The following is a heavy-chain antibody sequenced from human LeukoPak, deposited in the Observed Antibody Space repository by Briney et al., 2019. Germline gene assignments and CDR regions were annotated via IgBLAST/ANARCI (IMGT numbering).Heavy chain of an antibody. V-gene: IGHV3-30*04. CDR1: GFTFSSYA. D-gene: IGHD6-13*01. CDR2: ISYDGSNK. J-gene: IGHJ4*02. CDR3: ARVTHLGAVAAGGFDY. Sequence: GGSLRLSCAASGFTFSSYAMHWVRQAPGKGLVWVAVISYDGSNKYYADSVKGRFTISRDNSKNTLYLQMNSLRAEDTAVYYCARVTHLGAVAAGGFDYWGPGTLVTVSS.